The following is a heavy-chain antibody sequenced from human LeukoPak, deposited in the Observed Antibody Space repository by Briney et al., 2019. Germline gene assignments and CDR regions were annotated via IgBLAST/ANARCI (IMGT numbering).Heavy chain of an antibody. D-gene: IGHD4-17*01. CDR2: IYTSGST. V-gene: IGHV4-61*02. Sequence: PSETLSLTCTVSGGSISSGSYYWSWIRQPAGKGLEWIGRIYTSGSTNYNPSLKSRVTISVNTSKYQFSLKLSSVTAADTAVYYCARSPGGMTTVTPFDYWGQGTLVTVSS. J-gene: IGHJ4*02. CDR3: ARSPGGMTTVTPFDY. CDR1: GGSISSGSYY.